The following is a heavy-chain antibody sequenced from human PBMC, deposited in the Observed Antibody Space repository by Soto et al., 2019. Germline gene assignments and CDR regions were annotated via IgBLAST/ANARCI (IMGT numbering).Heavy chain of an antibody. J-gene: IGHJ5*02. CDR2: IYYIGTT. Sequence: QVQLQESGPGLVKASQTLSLTCTVSGGSIRNGNYYWSWIRQLPGKGPEWIGNIYYIGTTSYNPFLKSRVIISIDTSKNQSSLQLTSVLAADTAVYSCAKNETTRPWFDPWGQGTLVTVSS. CDR1: GGSIRNGNYY. CDR3: AKNETTRPWFDP. D-gene: IGHD1-1*01. V-gene: IGHV4-31*03.